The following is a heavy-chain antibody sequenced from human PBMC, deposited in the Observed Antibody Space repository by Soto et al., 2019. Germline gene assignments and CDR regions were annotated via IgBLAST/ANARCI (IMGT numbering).Heavy chain of an antibody. CDR2: ISSSSSYI. J-gene: IGHJ3*02. V-gene: IGHV3-21*01. Sequence: EVQLVASGGGLVKPGGSLRLSCAASGFTFSSYSMNWVRQAPGKGLEWVSTISSSSSYIYNAAVVKGRITISKNNAKNPLYLQMNRLRAQDPAVYYCARDRSASYYASSGYYPQASDAFDIWGQGTMVTVSS. CDR1: GFTFSSYS. D-gene: IGHD3-22*01. CDR3: ARDRSASYYASSGYYPQASDAFDI.